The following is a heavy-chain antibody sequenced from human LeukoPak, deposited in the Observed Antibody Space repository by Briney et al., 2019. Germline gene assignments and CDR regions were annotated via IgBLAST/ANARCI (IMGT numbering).Heavy chain of an antibody. D-gene: IGHD2-2*01. CDR2: TYYRSEWYN. CDR3: ARDLIVVVPAAISYYGMDV. CDR1: GDSVSSNSAA. J-gene: IGHJ6*02. Sequence: SQTLSLTCAISGDSVSSNSAAWNWIRQSPSRGLEWLGRTYYRSEWYNDYAVSVKSRITINPDTSKNQFSLQLNSVTPEDTAVYYCARDLIVVVPAAISYYGMDVWGQGTTVTVSS. V-gene: IGHV6-1*01.